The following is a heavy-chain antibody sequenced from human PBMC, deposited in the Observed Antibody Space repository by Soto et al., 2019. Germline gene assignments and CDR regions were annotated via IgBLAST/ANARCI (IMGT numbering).Heavy chain of an antibody. CDR3: ARGSCSNATCWQGHWLNP. V-gene: IGHV3-33*01. J-gene: IGHJ5*02. CDR1: GFTFSSYG. Sequence: GGSLTLSCAASGFTFSSYGMHWVRQAPGKGLEWVAVIWYDGSNKYYADSVKGRFIISRDNSKNTLYLQMNSLRAEDTTVYYCARGSCSNATCWQGHWLNPWGQGTRVTVSS. CDR2: IWYDGSNK. D-gene: IGHD2-15*01.